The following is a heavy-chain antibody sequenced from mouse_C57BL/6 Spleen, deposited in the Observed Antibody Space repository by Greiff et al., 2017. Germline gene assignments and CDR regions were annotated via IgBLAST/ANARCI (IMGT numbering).Heavy chain of an antibody. D-gene: IGHD1-1*01. CDR1: GYTFTSYW. J-gene: IGHJ2*01. Sequence: VQLQQPGAELVKPGASVKLSCKASGYTFTSYWMHWVKQRPGQGLEWIGMIHPNSGSTNYNEKFKSKATLTVDKSSSTAYMQLSSLTSEDSAVYYCARVSNYYGSSYFDYWGQGTTLTVSA. CDR2: IHPNSGST. V-gene: IGHV1-64*01. CDR3: ARVSNYYGSSYFDY.